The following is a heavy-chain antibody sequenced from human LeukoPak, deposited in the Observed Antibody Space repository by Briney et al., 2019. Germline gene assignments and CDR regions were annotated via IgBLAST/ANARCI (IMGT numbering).Heavy chain of an antibody. Sequence: GGSLRLSCAASGFTFSNYNMSWVRQAPGKGLEWVSAISGSGGSTYYADSVKGRFTISRDNSKNTLYLQMNSLRAEDTAVYYCAKAYTGYCSSCFDYWGQGTLVTVSS. CDR2: ISGSGGST. V-gene: IGHV3-23*01. CDR1: GFTFSNYN. J-gene: IGHJ4*02. CDR3: AKAYTGYCSSCFDY. D-gene: IGHD6-13*01.